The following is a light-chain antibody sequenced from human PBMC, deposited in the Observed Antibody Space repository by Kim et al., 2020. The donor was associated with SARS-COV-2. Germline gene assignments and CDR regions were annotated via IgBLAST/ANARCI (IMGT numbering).Light chain of an antibody. CDR1: NIERKN. CDR3: QVWDTYTAV. Sequence: SYELTQPFSVSVALGQTARITCDANNIERKNVHWYQQKSGQAPVLVMYRDSNRPSGIPERLSGSNSGNTATLTISRAQVGDEADYYCQVWDTYTAVFGGGTQLTVL. CDR2: RDS. V-gene: IGLV3-9*01. J-gene: IGLJ3*02.